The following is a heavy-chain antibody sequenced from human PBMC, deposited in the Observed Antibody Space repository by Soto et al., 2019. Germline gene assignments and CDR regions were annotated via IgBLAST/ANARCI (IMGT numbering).Heavy chain of an antibody. V-gene: IGHV4-38-2*02. D-gene: IGHD2-15*01. CDR1: GYSISSGYH. CDR2: VNYSGNT. CDR3: ARQDRVVAEGRWFDP. J-gene: IGHJ5*02. Sequence: SETLSLTCTVSGYSISSGYHWAWIRQPPGKGLEWLGSVNYSGNTYYNPSLKSRLTISVDKSKNQFSLNLSSVTAADTAVYYCARQDRVVAEGRWFDPWGQGTLVTVSS.